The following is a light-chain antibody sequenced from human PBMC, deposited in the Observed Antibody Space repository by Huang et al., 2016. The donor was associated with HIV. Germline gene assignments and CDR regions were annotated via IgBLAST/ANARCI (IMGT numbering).Light chain of an antibody. CDR3: QQRSGGVT. J-gene: IGKJ4*01. V-gene: IGKV3-11*01. CDR1: QSVGNY. Sequence: IVLTQSPATLAWYPGERVTLSCRASQSVGNYIAWYQQHPGQSPKLLIDDTSNRATGTPVRFSGSGSGTDFTLTISSLESEDFAVYYCQQRSGGVTFGGGTKVQVK. CDR2: DTS.